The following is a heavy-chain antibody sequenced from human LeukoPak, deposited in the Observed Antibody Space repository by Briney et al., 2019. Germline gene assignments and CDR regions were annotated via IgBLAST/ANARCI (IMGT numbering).Heavy chain of an antibody. V-gene: IGHV4-59*01. CDR3: ARAPHFYYYMDV. Sequence: SETLSLTCTVSGGSISSYFWSWIRQPPGKALEWIGYIYYTGSTNYNPSLKSRVTISVDASKNQFSLKLSSGTAADTALYYCARAPHFYYYMDVWGKGTTVTVSS. CDR2: IYYTGST. CDR1: GGSISSYF. J-gene: IGHJ6*03.